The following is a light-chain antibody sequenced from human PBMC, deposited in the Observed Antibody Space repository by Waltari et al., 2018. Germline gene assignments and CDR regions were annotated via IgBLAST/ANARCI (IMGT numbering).Light chain of an antibody. CDR2: DNN. CDR3: ATWDNSLREVV. J-gene: IGLJ2*01. CDR1: ISNLGNYS. V-gene: IGLV1-51*01. Sequence: QSVLTQPPSVSAAPGPKVTISCSGSISNLGNYSVSWYHQLPGAAPRLLIYDNNERASGIPDRFSASKSGTSATLGITGLQIEDEADYYCATWDNSLREVVFGGGTKLTVL.